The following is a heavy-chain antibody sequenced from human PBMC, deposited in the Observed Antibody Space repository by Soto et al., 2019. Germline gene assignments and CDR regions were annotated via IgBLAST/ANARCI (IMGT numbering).Heavy chain of an antibody. CDR2: ISAYSGNT. V-gene: IGHV1-18*04. CDR3: AKILPILERVSFDP. J-gene: IGHJ5*02. CDR1: GYTFTSYG. Sequence: QVQLVQSGAEVKKPGASVKVSCKASGYTFTSYGISWVRQAPGQGLEWMGWISAYSGNTNYAQNLQGRVTMTTDTSTSTVYMERRSLRSQDTAVYYCAKILPILERVSFDPWGQGTLVPVSS.